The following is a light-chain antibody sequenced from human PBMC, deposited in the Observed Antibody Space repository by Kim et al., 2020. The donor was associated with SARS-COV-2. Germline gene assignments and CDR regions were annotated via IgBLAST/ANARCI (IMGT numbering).Light chain of an antibody. V-gene: IGKV1-27*01. CDR1: QGISNF. CDR3: QKYNSAPVT. J-gene: IGKJ4*01. Sequence: ASVGDRVTITCRASQGISNFLAWYQQKPGKVPKLLIYGASTLQSGVPSRFRGSGAGTDFTLTISSLQPEDVATYYCQKYNSAPVTFAGGTKVDIK. CDR2: GAS.